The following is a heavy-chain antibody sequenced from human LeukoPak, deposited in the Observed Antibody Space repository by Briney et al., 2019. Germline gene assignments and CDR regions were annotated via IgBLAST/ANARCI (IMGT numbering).Heavy chain of an antibody. CDR1: GGTFSSYA. CDR2: IIPIFGTA. J-gene: IGHJ6*03. Sequence: SVRVSCKASGGTFSSYAISWVRQAPGQGLEWMGGIIPIFGTANCAQKLQGRVTITTDTSTSTAYMELRSLRSDDTAVYYCARGAVSSSAGYYYYMDVWGKGTTVTVSS. D-gene: IGHD6-6*01. CDR3: ARGAVSSSAGYYYYMDV. V-gene: IGHV1-69*05.